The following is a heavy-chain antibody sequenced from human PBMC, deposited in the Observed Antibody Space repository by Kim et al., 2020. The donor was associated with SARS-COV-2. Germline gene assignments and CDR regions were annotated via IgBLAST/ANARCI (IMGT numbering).Heavy chain of an antibody. J-gene: IGHJ6*02. V-gene: IGHV4-39*01. CDR1: GGSISSSSYY. D-gene: IGHD6-6*01. CDR3: ARQEAAQYYYYGMDV. CDR2: IYYSGST. Sequence: SETLSLTCTVSGGSISSSSYYWGWIRQPPGKGLEWIGSIYYSGSTYYNPSLKSRVTISVDTSKNQFPLKLSSVTAADTAVYYCARQEAAQYYYYGMDVWGQGTTVTVSS.